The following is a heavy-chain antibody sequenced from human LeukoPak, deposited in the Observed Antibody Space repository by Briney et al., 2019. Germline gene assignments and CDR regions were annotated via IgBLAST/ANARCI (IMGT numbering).Heavy chain of an antibody. Sequence: ASVKVSCKASGYTFTNYGISWVRQAPGQGLEWMGWISAYNANTNYAQKLQGRVTMTTDTSTSTAYMELRSLRSDDTAVYYCARDDYAWGSPYYFDYWGQGTLVTVSS. V-gene: IGHV1-18*01. J-gene: IGHJ4*02. CDR2: ISAYNANT. CDR1: GYTFTNYG. D-gene: IGHD3-16*01. CDR3: ARDDYAWGSPYYFDY.